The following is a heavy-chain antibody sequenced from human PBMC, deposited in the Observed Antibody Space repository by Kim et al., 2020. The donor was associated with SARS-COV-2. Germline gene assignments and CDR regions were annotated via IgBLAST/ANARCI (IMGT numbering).Heavy chain of an antibody. Sequence: SETLSLTCAVYGGSFSGYYWSWIRQPPGKGLEWIGEINHSGSTNYNPSLKSRVTISVDTSKNQFSLKLSSVTAADTAVYYCARVGVWSGYQNWFDPWGQGTLVTVSS. J-gene: IGHJ5*02. CDR2: INHSGST. V-gene: IGHV4-34*01. CDR3: ARVGVWSGYQNWFDP. CDR1: GGSFSGYY. D-gene: IGHD3-3*01.